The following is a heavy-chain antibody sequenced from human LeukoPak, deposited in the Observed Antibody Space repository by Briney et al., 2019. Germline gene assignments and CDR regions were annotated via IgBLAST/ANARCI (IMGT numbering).Heavy chain of an antibody. CDR3: GGVRGVIEIDY. CDR1: DFTFSNYA. D-gene: IGHD3-10*01. CDR2: ISGSGGST. Sequence: GGSLRLSCAAFDFTFSNYAMSWVRQSPGKGLEWVSGISGSGGSTYYADSVKGRFTISRDNSKNTLYLQMNSLRAEDTAVYYCGGVRGVIEIDYWGQGTLVTVSS. J-gene: IGHJ4*02. V-gene: IGHV3-23*01.